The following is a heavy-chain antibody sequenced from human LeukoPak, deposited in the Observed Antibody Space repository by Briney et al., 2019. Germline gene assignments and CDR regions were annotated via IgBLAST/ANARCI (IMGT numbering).Heavy chain of an antibody. CDR2: IYYTGTT. CDR1: GGSISSSSYY. Sequence: SETLSLTCTVSGGSISSSSYYWGWLGQPPGKGLEWIGTIYYTGTTYYNPSLKSQVTVSIDTSRNQFSLSLTSMTAADTAVYYCARVLHTYDIWGQGTMVTVSS. V-gene: IGHV4-39*01. CDR3: ARVLHTYDI. J-gene: IGHJ3*02. D-gene: IGHD2-2*02.